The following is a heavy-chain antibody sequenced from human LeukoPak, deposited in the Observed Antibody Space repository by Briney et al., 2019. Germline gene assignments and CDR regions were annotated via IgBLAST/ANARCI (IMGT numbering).Heavy chain of an antibody. CDR2: ISAYDGNT. D-gene: IGHD2-2*01. Sequence: ASVKVSFKASGYTLTSYGINWVGPAPGQGLEWVGWISAYDGNTNYAQKLQGRVTMTTDTSTSTAYMELRSLRSDDTAVYYCARVSGQLLSYSVYWGQGTLVTVSS. V-gene: IGHV1-18*01. CDR1: GYTLTSYG. J-gene: IGHJ4*02. CDR3: ARVSGQLLSYSVY.